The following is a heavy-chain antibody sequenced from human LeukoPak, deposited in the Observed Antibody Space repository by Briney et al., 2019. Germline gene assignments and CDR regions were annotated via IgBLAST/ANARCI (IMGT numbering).Heavy chain of an antibody. CDR2: IGTAGDT. Sequence: GGTLRLSCAASGFTFSSYDMHWVRQATGKGLEWVPAIGTAGDTYYPGSVKGRFTISRENAKNSLYLQMNSLRAGDTAVYYCARGRRGRFDYWGQGTLVTVSS. CDR1: GFTFSSYD. V-gene: IGHV3-13*01. J-gene: IGHJ4*02. D-gene: IGHD3-16*01. CDR3: ARGRRGRFDY.